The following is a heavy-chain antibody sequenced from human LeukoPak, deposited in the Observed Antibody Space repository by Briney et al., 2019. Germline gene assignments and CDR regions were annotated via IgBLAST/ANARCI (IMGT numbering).Heavy chain of an antibody. CDR2: ISTSSSTI. CDR1: GFTFSSYT. V-gene: IGHV3-48*01. CDR3: AGEGASISHDFDY. J-gene: IGHJ4*02. D-gene: IGHD2-2*01. Sequence: PGGSLRLSCAASGFTFSSYTMNWVRQAPGKGLEWVSHISTSSSTIYYADSVKGRFTISRDNAKNSLYLQMNSLRAEDTAVYYCAGEGASISHDFDYWGQGTLVTVSS.